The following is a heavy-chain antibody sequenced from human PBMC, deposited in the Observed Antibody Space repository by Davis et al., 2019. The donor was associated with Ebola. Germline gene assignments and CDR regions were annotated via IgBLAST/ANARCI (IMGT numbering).Heavy chain of an antibody. Sequence: ASVKVSCKASGGTFSSNSISWVRQPPAQGLEWMGWINPNSGGTNYAQKFQGRVIMTRDTSISTAYMELSRLGSDDTAVYYCARETAVRGVGDAFDIWGQGTMVTVSS. CDR2: INPNSGGT. D-gene: IGHD3-10*01. J-gene: IGHJ3*02. CDR3: ARETAVRGVGDAFDI. CDR1: GGTFSSNS. V-gene: IGHV1-2*02.